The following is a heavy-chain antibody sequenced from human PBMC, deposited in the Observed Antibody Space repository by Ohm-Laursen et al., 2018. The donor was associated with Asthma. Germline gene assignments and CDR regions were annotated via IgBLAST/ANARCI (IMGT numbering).Heavy chain of an antibody. J-gene: IGHJ3*02. D-gene: IGHD2-21*02. V-gene: IGHV3-30*04. Sequence: SSLRLSCAASGFTFSIYALHWVRQAPGKGLEWVAIISSDETYKNYANSVKGRFTISKDNSKNTLFLQMNSLRPDDTAVYYCARRDFSGGDTNAAFDIWGQGTMVAVSS. CDR1: GFTFSIYA. CDR2: ISSDETYK. CDR3: ARRDFSGGDTNAAFDI.